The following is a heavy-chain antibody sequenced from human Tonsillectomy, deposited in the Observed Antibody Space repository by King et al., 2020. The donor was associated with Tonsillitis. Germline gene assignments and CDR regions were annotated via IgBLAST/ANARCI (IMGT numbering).Heavy chain of an antibody. J-gene: IGHJ6*03. Sequence: VQLVESGAEVKKPGASVKVSCKASGDTFTSYDINWVRQATGQGLEWMGWMNPNSGNTGYAQKFQGRVTMTRNTSIGTAYMELSSRRSEDTAVYYCAKGNYYGSGSYYYMGVWGKGTTVTVSS. CDR3: AKGNYYGSGSYYYMGV. V-gene: IGHV1-8*01. D-gene: IGHD3-10*01. CDR1: GDTFTSYD. CDR2: MNPNSGNT.